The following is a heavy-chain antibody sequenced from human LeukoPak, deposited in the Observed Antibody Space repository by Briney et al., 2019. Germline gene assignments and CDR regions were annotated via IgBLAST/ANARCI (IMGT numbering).Heavy chain of an antibody. Sequence: GSLRLSCAASGFTSSSYWMSWVRQAPGKGLEWVANIKQDGSEKYYVDSVKGRFTISRDNAKNSLYLQMNSLRAEDTAVYYCARTLDYWGQGTLVTVSS. V-gene: IGHV3-7*01. CDR1: GFTSSSYW. CDR2: IKQDGSEK. CDR3: ARTLDY. J-gene: IGHJ4*02.